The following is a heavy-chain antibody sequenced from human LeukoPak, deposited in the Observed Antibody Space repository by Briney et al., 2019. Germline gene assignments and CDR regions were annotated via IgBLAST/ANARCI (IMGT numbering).Heavy chain of an antibody. V-gene: IGHV3-53*01. CDR1: GFTVSSNS. Sequence: PGGSLRLSGTVSGFTVSSNSMSWVRQAPGKGLEWVSFIYSSVTHYSDSVKGRFTISRDNSRNTLFLQMNSLRAEDTAVYYCARRAGAYSHPYDYWGQGTLVTVSS. CDR3: ARRAGAYSHPYDY. D-gene: IGHD4/OR15-4a*01. CDR2: IYSSVT. J-gene: IGHJ4*02.